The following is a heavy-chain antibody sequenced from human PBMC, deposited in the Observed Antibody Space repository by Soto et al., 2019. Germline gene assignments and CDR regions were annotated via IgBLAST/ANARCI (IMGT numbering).Heavy chain of an antibody. CDR1: GYTFTSYA. D-gene: IGHD3-10*01. V-gene: IGHV1-3*01. CDR3: ALPEDRGNYFDY. CDR2: INAGNGNT. J-gene: IGHJ4*02. Sequence: ASVKVSCKASGYTFTSYAMHWVRQAPGQRLEWMGWINAGNGNTKYSQKFQGRVTITRDTSASTAYMELSSLRSEDTAVYYCALPEDRGNYFDYWGQGTLVTVSS.